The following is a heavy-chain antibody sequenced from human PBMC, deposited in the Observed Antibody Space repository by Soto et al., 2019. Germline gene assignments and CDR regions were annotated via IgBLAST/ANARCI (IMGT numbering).Heavy chain of an antibody. CDR3: AKDLVRGIAVAGAFDY. D-gene: IGHD6-19*01. J-gene: IGHJ4*02. CDR1: GFTFSSYG. V-gene: IGHV3-30*18. CDR2: ISYDGSNK. Sequence: QVQLVESGGGVVQPGRSLRLSCAASGFTFSSYGMHWVRQAPGKGLEWVAVISYDGSNKYYADSVKGRFTISRDNSKNTLYLQMNSLRAEDTAVYYCAKDLVRGIAVAGAFDYWGQGPLVTVSS.